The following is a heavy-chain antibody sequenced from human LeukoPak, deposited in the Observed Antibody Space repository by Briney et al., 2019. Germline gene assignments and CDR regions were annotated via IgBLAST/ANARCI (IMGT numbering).Heavy chain of an antibody. D-gene: IGHD2-2*01. Sequence: ASVKVSCKDSGYTFTGYYMHWVRQAPGQGLEWMGRINANSGGTNYAQKFQGRVTMTRDTSISTAYLELSRLRSDDTAVYYCARDRGGVVTAENFFDYWGQGTLVTVSS. J-gene: IGHJ4*02. CDR3: ARDRGGVVTAENFFDY. CDR2: INANSGGT. CDR1: GYTFTGYY. V-gene: IGHV1-2*06.